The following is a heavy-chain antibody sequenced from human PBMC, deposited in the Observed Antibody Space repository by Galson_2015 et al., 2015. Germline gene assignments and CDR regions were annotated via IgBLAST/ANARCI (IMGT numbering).Heavy chain of an antibody. CDR2: IWNDGNNK. D-gene: IGHD6-6*01. CDR1: GFTFSNYG. Sequence: SLRLSCAASGFTFSNYGLHWVRQGPGRGLEWVAYIWNDGNNKYYGDSVKGRFTISRDNSKNTVYLQMNSLRVEDTAVYYCARERSVAARYFDYWGQGTLVTVSS. J-gene: IGHJ4*02. CDR3: ARERSVAARYFDY. V-gene: IGHV3-33*01.